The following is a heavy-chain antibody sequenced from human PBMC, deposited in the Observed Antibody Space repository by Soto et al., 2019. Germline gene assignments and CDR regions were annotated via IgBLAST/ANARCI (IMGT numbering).Heavy chain of an antibody. CDR3: ARTLYGDNVDY. D-gene: IGHD4-17*01. CDR2: MSPNSGNT. Sequence: QVQLVQSGAEVKKPGASVKVSCKASGYTFTSYDINWVRQPTGQGLEWMGWMSPNSGNTGNDQKFTRRXTXTXXTSITTAYMELRRLRSEDTAVYYCARTLYGDNVDYWGQGTLVTVSS. CDR1: GYTFTSYD. J-gene: IGHJ4*02. V-gene: IGHV1-8*01.